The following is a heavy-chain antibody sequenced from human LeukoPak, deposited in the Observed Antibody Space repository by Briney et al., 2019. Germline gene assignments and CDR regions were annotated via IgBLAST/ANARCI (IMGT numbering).Heavy chain of an antibody. CDR3: ATTIFGVVTM. V-gene: IGHV3-30*02. Sequence: GGSLRLSCAASRFTFSSYGMHWVRQAPGKGLEWVAFIRYDGSKKHYADSVKGRFTLSRDNSKNTLYLQMNSLRAEDTAVYYCATTIFGVVTMGGQGTLVTVSS. D-gene: IGHD3-3*01. CDR1: RFTFSSYG. CDR2: IRYDGSKK. J-gene: IGHJ4*02.